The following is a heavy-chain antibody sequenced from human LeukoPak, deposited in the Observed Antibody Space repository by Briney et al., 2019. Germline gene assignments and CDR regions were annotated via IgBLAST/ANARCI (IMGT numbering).Heavy chain of an antibody. D-gene: IGHD2-8*01. V-gene: IGHV5-10-1*01. CDR1: GYRFTSYW. Sequence: GASLKISCKGSGYRFTSYWISWVRQMPGKGLEWMGRIDPRDSYPNYSPSFQGHVTISADKSISTAYLQWSSLKASYTAMYYCARRLAYFTKGVCYTDWFDRGGQGTLVTVSS. J-gene: IGHJ5*02. CDR2: IDPRDSYP. CDR3: ARRLAYFTKGVCYTDWFDR.